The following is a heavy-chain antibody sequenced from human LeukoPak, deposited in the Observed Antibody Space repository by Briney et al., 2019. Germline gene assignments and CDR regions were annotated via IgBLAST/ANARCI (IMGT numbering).Heavy chain of an antibody. CDR1: GFTFSSYG. V-gene: IGHV3-30*18. D-gene: IGHD4-17*01. Sequence: GRSLRLSCAASGFTFSSYGMHWVRQAPGKGLEWVAVISYDGSNKYYADSVKGRFTISRDNSKKTLYLQMNSLRVDDTAVYYCAKDPNGDYVGAFDSWGQGTMVTVSS. J-gene: IGHJ3*02. CDR2: ISYDGSNK. CDR3: AKDPNGDYVGAFDS.